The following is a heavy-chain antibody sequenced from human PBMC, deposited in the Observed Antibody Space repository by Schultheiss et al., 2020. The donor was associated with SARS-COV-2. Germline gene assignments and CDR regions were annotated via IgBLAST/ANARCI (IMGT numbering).Heavy chain of an antibody. V-gene: IGHV4-30-4*08. J-gene: IGHJ2*01. D-gene: IGHD3-22*01. CDR2: IYYSGST. CDR1: GFTFSSYT. Sequence: LRLSCTVSGFTFSSYTMHWVRQAPGKGLEWIGYIYYSGSTYYNPSLKSRVTISVDTSKNQFSLKLSSVTAADTAVYYCARAGITMIVVVTYFDLWGRGTLVTVSS. CDR3: ARAGITMIVVVTYFDL.